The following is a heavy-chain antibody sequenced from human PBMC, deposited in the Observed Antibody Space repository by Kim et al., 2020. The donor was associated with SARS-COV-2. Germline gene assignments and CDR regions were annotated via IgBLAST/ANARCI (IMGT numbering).Heavy chain of an antibody. V-gene: IGHV3-30-3*01. CDR1: GFTFRNYA. Sequence: GGSLRLSCVASGFTFRNYAIHWVRQAPGKGLEWVAEITYDAGKKYYAESLRGRFTISRDNSKNTVYLYMNSLRGEDTAVYYCARDYTQYSEVETYYSGLDVWGQGTTVTVSS. D-gene: IGHD5-12*01. J-gene: IGHJ6*02. CDR2: ITYDAGKK. CDR3: ARDYTQYSEVETYYSGLDV.